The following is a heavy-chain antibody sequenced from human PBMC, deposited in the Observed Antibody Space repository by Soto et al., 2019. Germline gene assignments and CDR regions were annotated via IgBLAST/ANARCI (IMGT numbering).Heavy chain of an antibody. CDR2: IWYDGINI. CDR1: GFNFTKYG. D-gene: IGHD6-19*01. CDR3: AKDRVAGVTGVYSMDV. J-gene: IGHJ6*02. V-gene: IGHV3-33*06. Sequence: QAGGSLRLSCEASGFNFTKYGMHWVRQAPGKGLQWVAVIWYDGINIFYGDSVRGRFTISRDNSKNTLSLQMNSLRAEDTGIYYCAKDRVAGVTGVYSMDVWGQGTTVTVSS.